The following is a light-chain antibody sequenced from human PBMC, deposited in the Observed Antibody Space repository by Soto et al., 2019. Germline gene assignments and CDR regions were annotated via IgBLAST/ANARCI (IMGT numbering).Light chain of an antibody. Sequence: EIVMTQSPATLSVSPGERATLSCRASQSVSSNLAWYQQKPGQAPRLLIYGASTRATGIPAGFSGSGSGTEFTLTISSLQSDDFAGYYCQQYNIWPWTFGQGTKVDI. CDR3: QQYNIWPWT. CDR2: GAS. V-gene: IGKV3-15*01. CDR1: QSVSSN. J-gene: IGKJ1*01.